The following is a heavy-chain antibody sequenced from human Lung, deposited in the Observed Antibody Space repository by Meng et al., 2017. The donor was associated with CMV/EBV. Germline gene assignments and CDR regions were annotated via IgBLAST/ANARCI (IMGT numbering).Heavy chain of an antibody. CDR1: GGSISSRSW. D-gene: IGHD3-10*01. V-gene: IGHV4-4*02. CDR3: ARGLYYGSGSYYSY. J-gene: IGHJ4*02. CDR2: IYHSGIT. Sequence: VSGGSISSRSWWSWVRQTPGKGLEWIGEIYHSGITNYSPSLKSRVTISIDKSKNQFSLKLTSVTAADTAVYYCARGLYYGSGSYYSYWGQGTLVTVSS.